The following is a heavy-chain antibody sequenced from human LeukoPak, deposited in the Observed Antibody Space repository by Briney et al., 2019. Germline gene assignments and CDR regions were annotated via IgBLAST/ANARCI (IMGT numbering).Heavy chain of an antibody. D-gene: IGHD1-1*01. CDR3: ARGHNWNDGWFDP. Sequence: GGSLRLSCAASGFTFSSYSMNWVRQAPGKGLEWVSYISSSSTIYYADSVKGRFTISRDNSKNTLYLQMNSLRAEDTAVYYCARGHNWNDGWFDPWGQGTLVTVSS. CDR1: GFTFSSYS. J-gene: IGHJ5*02. CDR2: ISSSSTI. V-gene: IGHV3-48*01.